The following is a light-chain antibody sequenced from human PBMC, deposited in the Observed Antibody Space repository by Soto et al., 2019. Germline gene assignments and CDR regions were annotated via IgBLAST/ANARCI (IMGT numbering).Light chain of an antibody. Sequence: IQLTQSPSSLSASVGDRVTITCRASQGIRNYLAWYQQKPGKAPQLLIYLASTLQGGVPSRFSGSGSGTDFTLTISSLQPEDFATYYCQQYNSSFGPGTKGDIK. J-gene: IGKJ3*01. CDR1: QGIRNY. CDR2: LAS. V-gene: IGKV1-9*01. CDR3: QQYNSS.